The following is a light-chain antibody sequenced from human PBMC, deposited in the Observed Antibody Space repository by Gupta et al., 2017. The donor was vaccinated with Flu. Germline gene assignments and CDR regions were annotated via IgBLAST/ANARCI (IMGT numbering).Light chain of an antibody. J-gene: IGLJ1*01. Sequence: QSAPTQPRSVSGSPGQSVTISCTGTSNDVGGSNRVSWYEQRPGKAPKLILYDVTERPSGVPDRFSGSKSGNTAYLTISGLQADDEADYYCSSYAGRVTWVFGTGTTVTVL. V-gene: IGLV2-11*01. CDR2: DVT. CDR3: SSYAGRVTWV. CDR1: SNDVGGSNR.